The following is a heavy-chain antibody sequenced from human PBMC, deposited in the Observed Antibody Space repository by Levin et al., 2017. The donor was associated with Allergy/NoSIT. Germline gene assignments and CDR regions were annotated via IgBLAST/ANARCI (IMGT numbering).Heavy chain of an antibody. J-gene: IGHJ6*02. CDR2: IYYSGSA. CDR3: AGEPNSPYYYHYGLDV. V-gene: IGHV4-39*07. D-gene: IGHD2/OR15-2a*01. Sequence: SQTLSLTCTVSGGSISDASYYWAWIRQPPGKGLEWIGSIYYSGSAYYNPSLKTRLTISVDTSKNLFSLTLNSVTAADTAVYYCAGEPNSPYYYHYGLDVWGQGTTVTVSS. CDR1: GGSISDASYY.